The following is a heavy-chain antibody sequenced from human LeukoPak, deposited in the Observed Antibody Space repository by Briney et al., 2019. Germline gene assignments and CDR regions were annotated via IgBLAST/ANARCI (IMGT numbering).Heavy chain of an antibody. D-gene: IGHD3-10*01. CDR3: ARTPRPDTLWFGELAQNNWFDP. V-gene: IGHV4-4*02. J-gene: IGHJ5*02. CDR2: IYHSGST. Sequence: SETLSLTCTVSGGSISSYYWSWVRQPPGKGLEWIGEIYHSGSTNYNPSLKSRVTISVDKSKNQFSLKLSSVTAADTAVYYCARTPRPDTLWFGELAQNNWFDPWGQGTLVHVSS. CDR1: GGSISSYY.